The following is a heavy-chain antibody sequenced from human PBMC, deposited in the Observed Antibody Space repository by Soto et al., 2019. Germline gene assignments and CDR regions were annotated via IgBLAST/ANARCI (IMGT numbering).Heavy chain of an antibody. CDR3: AVAVAGPTAIGY. CDR1: GFTFSSYW. CDR2: INSDGSST. D-gene: IGHD6-19*01. J-gene: IGHJ4*02. V-gene: IGHV3-74*01. Sequence: EVQLVESGGGLVQPGGSLRLSCAASGFTFSSYWMHWVHQAPGKGLVWVSRINSDGSSTSYADSVKGRFTISRDNAKNTLYLQMNSRRAEDTAVYYCAVAVAGPTAIGYWGQGTLVTVSS.